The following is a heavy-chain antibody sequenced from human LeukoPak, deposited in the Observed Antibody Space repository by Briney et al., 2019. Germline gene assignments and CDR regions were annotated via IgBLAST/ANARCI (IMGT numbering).Heavy chain of an antibody. D-gene: IGHD5-24*01. CDR2: IRGSGGST. CDR3: VGDGYNRQPYYYYYMDV. Sequence: GGSLRLSCAASGFTFSSYGMSWVRQAPGKGLEWVSAIRGSGGSTYYADSVKGRFTISRDNSKNTLYLQMNSLRAEDTAVYYCVGDGYNRQPYYYYYMDVWGKGTTVTVSS. CDR1: GFTFSSYG. J-gene: IGHJ6*03. V-gene: IGHV3-23*01.